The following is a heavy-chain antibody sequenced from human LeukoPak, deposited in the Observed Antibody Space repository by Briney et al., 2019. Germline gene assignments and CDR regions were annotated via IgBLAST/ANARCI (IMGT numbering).Heavy chain of an antibody. CDR1: GFALSSHW. V-gene: IGHV3-7*01. D-gene: IGHD3-3*01. J-gene: IGHJ4*02. CDR2: VNRDGSET. Sequence: GGSLRLSCAASGFALSSHWMTWVRQVPGRGPEWVANVNRDGSETYYLDSVKGRFIISRDNSKNTLYLQMNSLRAEDTAVYYCARETYYDFWSGYLATRGDPYYFDYWGQGTLVTVSS. CDR3: ARETYYDFWSGYLATRGDPYYFDY.